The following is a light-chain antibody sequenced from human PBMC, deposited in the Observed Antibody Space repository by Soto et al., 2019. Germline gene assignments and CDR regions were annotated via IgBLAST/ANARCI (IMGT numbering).Light chain of an antibody. CDR1: QSVSSN. V-gene: IGKV3-11*01. Sequence: EFVLTQSPGTLSLSPGERATLSCRASQSVSSNLAWYQQKPGQAPRLLIYGASNRATGIPARFSGSRSGTDFTLTISSLEPEDFGVYFCHQRNKFGQGTRLEIK. CDR2: GAS. CDR3: HQRNK. J-gene: IGKJ5*01.